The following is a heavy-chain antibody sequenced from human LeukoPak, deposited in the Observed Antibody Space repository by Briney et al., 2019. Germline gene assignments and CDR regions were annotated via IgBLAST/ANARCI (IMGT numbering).Heavy chain of an antibody. CDR3: ARVRPDYYDILTGYYGYYFDY. J-gene: IGHJ4*02. Sequence: QLGGSLRLSCAASGFTFSTYRMTWVRQAPGKGLEWVSYISGGTGTIYYADSVKGRFTISRDNAKNSLYLQMNSLRDEDTAVYYCARVRPDYYDILTGYYGYYFDYWGQGTLVTVSS. CDR2: ISGGTGTI. D-gene: IGHD3-9*01. CDR1: GFTFSTYR. V-gene: IGHV3-48*02.